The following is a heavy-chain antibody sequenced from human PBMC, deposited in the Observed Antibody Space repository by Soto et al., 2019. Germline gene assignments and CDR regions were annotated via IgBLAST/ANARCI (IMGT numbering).Heavy chain of an antibody. D-gene: IGHD6-19*01. CDR2: IRSKAYGGTT. J-gene: IGHJ4*02. CDR1: GFTFGDYA. CDR3: TSKQWLPLFDY. V-gene: IGHV3-49*03. Sequence: GGSLRLSCTASGFTFGDYAMSWFRQAPGKGLEWVGFIRSKAYGGTTEYAASVKGRFTISRDDSKSIAYLQMNSLKTEDTAVYYCTSKQWLPLFDYWGQGTLVTVSS.